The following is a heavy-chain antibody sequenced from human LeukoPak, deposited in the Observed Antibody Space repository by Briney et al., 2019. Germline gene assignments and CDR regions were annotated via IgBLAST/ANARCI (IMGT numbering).Heavy chain of an antibody. D-gene: IGHD3-16*01. V-gene: IGHV1-2*02. CDR1: GYTFTGYY. J-gene: IGHJ6*03. CDR3: ARDDYKTLYYYYYMDV. CDR2: INPSSGGT. Sequence: ASVKVSCKASGYTFTGYYIHWVRQAPGQGLEWMGWINPSSGGTTYAQKFQGRVTMTRDTSITTAYMELSRLRSDDTAVYYCARDDYKTLYYYYYMDVWGKGTTVIVSS.